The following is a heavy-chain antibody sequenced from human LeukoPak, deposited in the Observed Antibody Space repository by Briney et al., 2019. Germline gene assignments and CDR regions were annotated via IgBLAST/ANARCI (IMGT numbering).Heavy chain of an antibody. Sequence: GGSLRLSCAASGFTFSSYAMSWVRQAPGKGLEWVSAISGSGGSTYYADSVKSRFTISRDNSKNTLYLQMNSLRAEDTAVYYCAKGITMIVVDTVGAFDIWGQGTMVTVSS. CDR1: GFTFSSYA. V-gene: IGHV3-23*01. CDR2: ISGSGGST. CDR3: AKGITMIVVDTVGAFDI. J-gene: IGHJ3*02. D-gene: IGHD3-22*01.